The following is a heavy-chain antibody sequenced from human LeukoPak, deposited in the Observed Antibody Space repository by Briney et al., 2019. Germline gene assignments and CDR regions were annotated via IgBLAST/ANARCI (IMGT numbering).Heavy chain of an antibody. D-gene: IGHD2-21*02. CDR3: AKELRSHCLGDCDAFGL. V-gene: IGHV3-30*18. Sequence: PGGSLRLSCAASGFTFSNYAMSWVRQAPGKGLEWVAIISYDGSNKFYADSVRGRFTISRDNSKNTLYLQMNSLRTEDTAVYYCAKELRSHCLGDCDAFGLWGQGTMVTVSS. J-gene: IGHJ3*01. CDR1: GFTFSNYA. CDR2: ISYDGSNK.